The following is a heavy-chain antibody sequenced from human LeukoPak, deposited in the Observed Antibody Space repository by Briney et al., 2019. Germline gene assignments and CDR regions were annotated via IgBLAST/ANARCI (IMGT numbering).Heavy chain of an antibody. D-gene: IGHD3-22*01. CDR2: IVPIFGTA. J-gene: IGHJ4*02. CDR1: GGTFSSYA. Sequence: SVKVSCKASGGTFSSYAISWVRQAPGQGLEWMGGIVPIFGTANYAQKFQGRVTITTDESTSTAYMELSSLRSEDTAVYYCARALYYYDSSGYYPPTCWGQGTLVTVSS. V-gene: IGHV1-69*05. CDR3: ARALYYYDSSGYYPPTC.